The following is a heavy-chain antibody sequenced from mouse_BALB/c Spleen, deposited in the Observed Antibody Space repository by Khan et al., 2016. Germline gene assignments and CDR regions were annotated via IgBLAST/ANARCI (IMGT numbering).Heavy chain of an antibody. J-gene: IGHJ2*01. Sequence: EVQLQESGPGLVKPSQTVSLTCTVTGISITTGNYRWSWIRQFPGNKLEWIGYIYYSGTITYNPSLTSRTTITRDTSKNQFFLEMNSLTAEDTATYYCARGDGYYSFDYWGQGTTLTVSS. V-gene: IGHV3-5*02. CDR2: IYYSGTI. CDR3: ARGDGYYSFDY. CDR1: GISITTGNYR. D-gene: IGHD2-3*01.